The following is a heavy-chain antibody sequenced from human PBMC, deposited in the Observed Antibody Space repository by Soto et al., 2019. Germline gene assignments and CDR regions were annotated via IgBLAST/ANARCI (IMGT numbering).Heavy chain of an antibody. CDR3: ARAMVTPVQPHYYYGMDV. J-gene: IGHJ6*02. V-gene: IGHV3-30-3*01. D-gene: IGHD3-10*01. Sequence: GGSLRLSCAASGFTFSSYAMHWVRQAPGKGLEWVAVISYDGSNKYYADSVKGRFTISRDNSKNTLYLQMNSLRAEDTAVYYCARAMVTPVQPHYYYGMDVWGQGTTVTVSS. CDR2: ISYDGSNK. CDR1: GFTFSSYA.